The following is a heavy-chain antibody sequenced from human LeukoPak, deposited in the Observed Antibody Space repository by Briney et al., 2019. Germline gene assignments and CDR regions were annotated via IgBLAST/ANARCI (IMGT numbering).Heavy chain of an antibody. D-gene: IGHD6-13*01. J-gene: IGHJ3*01. CDR2: IWFDGSNK. V-gene: IGHV3-33*01. Sequence: GRSLRLSCAASGFTFSSYGMHWVRQAPGKGLEWVAVIWFDGSNKYFADSVEGRFTISRDNSKNTLFLQMSSLRVEDTAVYYCARDMAAAGLDAFDFWGQGTMVTVSS. CDR3: ARDMAAAGLDAFDF. CDR1: GFTFSSYG.